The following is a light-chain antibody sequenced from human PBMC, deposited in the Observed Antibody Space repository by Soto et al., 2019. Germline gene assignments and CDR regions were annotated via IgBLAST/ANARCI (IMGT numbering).Light chain of an antibody. Sequence: QSALTQPPSLSGTPGQRVTISCSDSTSNIAGNTVHWYQHLPETAPKLLIYIDDQRPSGVPDRFSGSKSGTSASLAISGLQSEDEADYYCATWDDSLNAAVFGGGTQLTVL. CDR1: TSNIAGNT. V-gene: IGLV1-44*01. CDR2: IDD. CDR3: ATWDDSLNAAV. J-gene: IGLJ7*01.